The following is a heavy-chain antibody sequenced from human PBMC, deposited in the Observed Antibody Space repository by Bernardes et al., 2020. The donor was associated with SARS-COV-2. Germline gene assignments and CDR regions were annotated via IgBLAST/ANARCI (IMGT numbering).Heavy chain of an antibody. CDR1: GGSISSSFYY. V-gene: IGHV4-39*01. CDR3: ASSFSTSSGSYHLDV. D-gene: IGHD3-10*01. CDR2: IYYSGST. Sequence: SETLSLTCTVSGGSISSSFYYWGWIRQPPGKGLEWIGSIYYSGSTYYNPSLKSRVTISVDTSKNQFSLKLSSVTAADTAVYYCASSFSTSSGSYHLDVWGQGTTVTVSS. J-gene: IGHJ6*02.